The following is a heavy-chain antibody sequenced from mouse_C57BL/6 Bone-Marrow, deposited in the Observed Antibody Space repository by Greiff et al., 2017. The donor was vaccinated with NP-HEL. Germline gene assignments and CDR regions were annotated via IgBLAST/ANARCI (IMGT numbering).Heavy chain of an antibody. D-gene: IGHD1-1*01. CDR2: INPGSGGT. J-gene: IGHJ1*03. CDR1: GYAFTNYL. V-gene: IGHV1-54*01. CDR3: ARGWATVVATGWYFDV. Sequence: VQLQQSGAELVRPGTSVKVSCKASGYAFTNYLIEWVKQRPGQGLEWIGVINPGSGGTNYNEKFKGKATLTADKSSSTAYMQLSSLTSEESAVYFCARGWATVVATGWYFDVWGTGTTVTVSS.